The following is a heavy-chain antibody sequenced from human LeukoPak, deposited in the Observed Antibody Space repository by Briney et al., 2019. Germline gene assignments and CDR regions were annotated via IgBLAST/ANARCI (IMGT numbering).Heavy chain of an antibody. J-gene: IGHJ6*04. CDR1: GFTFSSYD. V-gene: IGHV3-48*03. D-gene: IGHD2-15*01. CDR3: TKETPQMDV. CDR2: ISSTGNTV. Sequence: HPGGSLRLSCAASGFTFSSYDMNWVRQAPGQGLEWVAYISSTGNTVHYAGSVKGRFTISRDNAKNSLYLQMNRLRAEDTAVYYCTKETPQMDVWGKGTTVIVSS.